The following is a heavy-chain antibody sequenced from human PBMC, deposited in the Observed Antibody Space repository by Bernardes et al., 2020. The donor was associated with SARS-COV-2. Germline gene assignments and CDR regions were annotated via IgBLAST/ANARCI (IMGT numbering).Heavy chain of an antibody. D-gene: IGHD3-9*01. CDR3: ARDTSRFTASMDFES. CDR1: GFLFSDSY. J-gene: IGHJ4*02. CDR2: ISGETGYT. V-gene: IGHV3-11*05. Sequence: GSQSLSCTASGFLFSDSYMSWIRQAPGKGLEWISYISGETGYTNYAGSVKGRFTISRDNAKNSLYLQMTNLRADDTATYFCARDTSRFTASMDFESWGQGTLVTVSS.